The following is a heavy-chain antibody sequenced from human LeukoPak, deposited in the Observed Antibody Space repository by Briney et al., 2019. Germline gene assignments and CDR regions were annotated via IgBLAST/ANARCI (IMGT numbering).Heavy chain of an antibody. Sequence: PGGSLRLSCAASGFTFSSYAMSWVRQAPGMGLEWVGRIKSKTDGGTTDYAAPVKGRFTISRDDSKNTLYLQMNSLKTEDTAVYYCTTDRYAYSGYAASGDYWGQGTLVTVSS. CDR1: GFTFSSYA. CDR3: TTDRYAYSGYAASGDY. J-gene: IGHJ4*02. CDR2: IKSKTDGGTT. V-gene: IGHV3-15*01. D-gene: IGHD5-12*01.